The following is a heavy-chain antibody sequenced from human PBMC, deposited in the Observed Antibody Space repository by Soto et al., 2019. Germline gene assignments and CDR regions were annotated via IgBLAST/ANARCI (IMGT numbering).Heavy chain of an antibody. CDR2: ISGSGGST. J-gene: IGHJ4*02. Sequence: GGPLRLSCAAPGFTFSSYALSWVRQAQGKGLEWVSAISGSGGSTYYADSVKGRFTISRDNSKNTLYLQMNSLRAEDTAVYYCAKSKDYGDYVFYEYWGQGTLVTVSS. V-gene: IGHV3-23*01. D-gene: IGHD4-17*01. CDR3: AKSKDYGDYVFYEY. CDR1: GFTFSSYA.